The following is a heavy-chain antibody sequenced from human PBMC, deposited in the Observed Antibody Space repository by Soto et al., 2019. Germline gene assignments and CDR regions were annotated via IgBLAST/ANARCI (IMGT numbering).Heavy chain of an antibody. CDR1: GFTLRTSG. CDR3: AKDSSAAFDC. V-gene: IGHV3-30*18. CDR2: ISHDGSNQ. J-gene: IGHJ4*02. D-gene: IGHD6-25*01. Sequence: GGSLRLSCAASGFTLRTSGMHWVRQAPSKGLEWVAVISHDGSNQFYAESVKGRFTISRDNSKNMLYLQMNSLRADDSAVYFCAKDSSAAFDCWGQGTGVTVSS.